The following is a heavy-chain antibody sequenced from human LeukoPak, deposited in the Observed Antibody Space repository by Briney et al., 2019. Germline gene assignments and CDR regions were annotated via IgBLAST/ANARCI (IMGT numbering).Heavy chain of an antibody. CDR2: IYYSGST. CDR1: GGSISSTSYY. Sequence: SETLSLTCTVSGGSISSTSYYWGWLRPPPGKGLEWLGSIYYSGSTYYKPSLKSRVTISVDTSKSQFSLKLTSVTAADTAVYYCARQVRGYCSSTSCHTDYWGQGTLVTVSS. CDR3: ARQVRGYCSSTSCHTDY. J-gene: IGHJ4*02. V-gene: IGHV4-39*01. D-gene: IGHD2-2*01.